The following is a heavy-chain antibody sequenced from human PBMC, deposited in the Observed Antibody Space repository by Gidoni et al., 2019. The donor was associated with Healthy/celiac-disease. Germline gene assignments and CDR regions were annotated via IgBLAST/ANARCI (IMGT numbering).Heavy chain of an antibody. CDR2: ISAYKGKT. V-gene: IGHV1-18*01. D-gene: IGHD2-2*01. J-gene: IGHJ6*02. Sequence: QVQLVQSGAEVKKPGASVKVSCRASGYTFTSYGISLVRQAPGQGLEWMGWISAYKGKTNYAQKLQGRVTMTTDTSTSTAYMELRSLRSDDTAVYYCAREGLGVVPAARPYYYYGMDVWGQGTTVTVSS. CDR3: AREGLGVVPAARPYYYYGMDV. CDR1: GYTFTSYG.